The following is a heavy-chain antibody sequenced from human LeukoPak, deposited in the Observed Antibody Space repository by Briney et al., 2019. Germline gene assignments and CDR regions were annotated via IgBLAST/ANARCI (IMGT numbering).Heavy chain of an antibody. CDR2: IRYAGDVE. Sequence: GGSLRLSCVASGFTSMIYGMAWGRQAPGKGLGWVAYIRYAGDVESSGDSVEGRFTISRDNSKRTGFLQMSSLRPEDTAVYYCATGRESTPDYYYMDVWGKGTTVRVSS. D-gene: IGHD2-15*01. V-gene: IGHV3-30*02. J-gene: IGHJ6*03. CDR3: ATGRESTPDYYYMDV. CDR1: GFTSMIYG.